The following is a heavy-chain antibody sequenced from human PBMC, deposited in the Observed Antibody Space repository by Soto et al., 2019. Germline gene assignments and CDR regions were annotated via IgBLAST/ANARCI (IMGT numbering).Heavy chain of an antibody. J-gene: IGHJ4*02. CDR3: ALYITIFGVVRPSL. CDR1: GFTFSSYS. CDR2: ISSSSSTI. V-gene: IGHV3-48*01. Sequence: PGGSLRLSCAASGFTFSSYSMNWVRQAPGKGLEWVSYISSSSSTIYYADSVKGRFTISRDSAKNSLYLQMNSLRAEDTAVYYCALYITIFGVVRPSLWGQGTLVPVSS. D-gene: IGHD3-3*01.